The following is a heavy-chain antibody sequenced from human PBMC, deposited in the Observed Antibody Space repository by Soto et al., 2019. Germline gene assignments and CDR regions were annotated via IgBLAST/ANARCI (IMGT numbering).Heavy chain of an antibody. CDR2: IRSKAYGGTT. Sequence: GGSLRLSCTASGFTFGDYAMSWVRQAPGKGLEWVGFIRSKAYGGTTEYAASVKGRFTISRGDSKSIAYLQMNSLKTEDTAVYYCTGQEYYFDYWGQGTLVTVSS. CDR1: GFTFGDYA. J-gene: IGHJ4*02. CDR3: TGQEYYFDY. V-gene: IGHV3-49*04.